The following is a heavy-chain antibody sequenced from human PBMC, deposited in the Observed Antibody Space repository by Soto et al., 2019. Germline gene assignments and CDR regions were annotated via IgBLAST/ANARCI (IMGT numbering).Heavy chain of an antibody. J-gene: IGHJ4*02. V-gene: IGHV4-39*01. CDR3: VKRSLLMAPT. D-gene: IGHD1-26*01. CDR1: GGSIGPSSYY. Sequence: SETLSLTCTVSGGSIGPSSYYWAWIRQPPGQGLEWIGSAYYSGSPLYNAPLKSRVIISADTSKNQFSLSLNSVTAADTAVYYCVKRSLLMAPTWGQGIQVTVSS. CDR2: AYYSGSP.